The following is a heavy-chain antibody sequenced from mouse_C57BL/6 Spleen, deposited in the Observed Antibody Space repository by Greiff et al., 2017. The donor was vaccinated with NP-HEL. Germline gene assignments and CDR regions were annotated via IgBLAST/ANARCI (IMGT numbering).Heavy chain of an antibody. V-gene: IGHV3-6*01. CDR3: ASPPYECDAPWYFEG. CDR2: ISYDGSN. CDR1: GYSITSGYY. Sequence: EVKLQESGPGLVKPSQSLSLTCSVTGYSITSGYYWNWIRQFPGNKLEWMGYISYDGSNNYNPSLKNRISITRDTSNNQVFLKLHSVTTEDTATYDGASPPYECDAPWYFEGGGTGTTVTVSS. J-gene: IGHJ1*03. D-gene: IGHD2-4*01.